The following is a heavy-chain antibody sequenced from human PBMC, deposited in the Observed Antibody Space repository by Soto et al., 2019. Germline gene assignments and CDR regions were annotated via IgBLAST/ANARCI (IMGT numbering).Heavy chain of an antibody. D-gene: IGHD3-16*01. J-gene: IGHJ6*02. CDR1: GYRFSSYW. CDR2: IYQGDSAT. Sequence: PGESLTISCNVSGYRFSSYWNAWVRQMPGKGLEWMGSIYQGDSATRYSPSFEGQVTISADKSNNTAYLQWSSLKASDTAMYYCARQGSNGASYYYGMDVWGQGTTVTVSS. CDR3: ARQGSNGASYYYGMDV. V-gene: IGHV5-51*01.